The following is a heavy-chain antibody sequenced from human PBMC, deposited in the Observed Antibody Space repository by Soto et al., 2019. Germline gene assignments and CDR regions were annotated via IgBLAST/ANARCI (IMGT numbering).Heavy chain of an antibody. J-gene: IGHJ4*02. CDR2: IYNSGIT. Sequence: QVHLQESGPGLVKPSQTLSLPCAVSGDSISSGGYYWTWIRQHPGKGLEWIGYIYNSGITQYNPSLMSRVTISVDASKHPFSPKVSSVTAADTAVYYCARAAATGHPVVPDYWGQGTLVTVSS. V-gene: IGHV4-31*11. CDR1: GDSISSGGYY. CDR3: ARAAATGHPVVPDY. D-gene: IGHD2-15*01.